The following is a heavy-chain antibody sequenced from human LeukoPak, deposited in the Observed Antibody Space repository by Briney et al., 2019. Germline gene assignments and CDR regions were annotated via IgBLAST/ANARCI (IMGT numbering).Heavy chain of an antibody. D-gene: IGHD3-10*01. V-gene: IGHV3-74*01. CDR2: INSDGSST. Sequence: GGSLRLSCAASAFTFSNYWMHWVRQAPGKGLVWVSHINSDGSSTSYADSVKGRFTISRDNAKNTLYLQMNSLRAEDTAVYYCARSSGSYHVDYWGQGTLVTVSS. CDR3: ARSSGSYHVDY. J-gene: IGHJ4*02. CDR1: AFTFSNYW.